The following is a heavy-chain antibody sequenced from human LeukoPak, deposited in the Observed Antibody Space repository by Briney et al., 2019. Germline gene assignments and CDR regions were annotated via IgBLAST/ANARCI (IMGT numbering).Heavy chain of an antibody. D-gene: IGHD3-16*01. Sequence: PSETLSLTCAVYGGSFSGYYWSWIRQPPGKGLEWIGEINHSGSTNYNPSLKSRVTISVDTSKNQFSLKLSSVTAADTAVYYCARGFWGFLHYYYYYMDVWGKGTTVTVSS. V-gene: IGHV4-34*01. J-gene: IGHJ6*03. CDR3: ARGFWGFLHYYYYYMDV. CDR2: INHSGST. CDR1: GGSFSGYY.